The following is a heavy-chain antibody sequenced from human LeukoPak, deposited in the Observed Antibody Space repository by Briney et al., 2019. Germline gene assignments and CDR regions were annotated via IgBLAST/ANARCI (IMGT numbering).Heavy chain of an antibody. V-gene: IGHV3-30-3*01. D-gene: IGHD7-27*01. CDR3: ARSELGIRSPPTDY. CDR2: ISYDGSDK. J-gene: IGHJ4*02. CDR1: GFTFTSYA. Sequence: QPGRSLRLSCAASGFTFTSYAMHWVRQAPGKGLEWVAVISYDGSDKYYADSVKGRFTISRDNSKNTLYLQMNSLRAEDTAVYYCARSELGIRSPPTDYWGQGTLVTVSS.